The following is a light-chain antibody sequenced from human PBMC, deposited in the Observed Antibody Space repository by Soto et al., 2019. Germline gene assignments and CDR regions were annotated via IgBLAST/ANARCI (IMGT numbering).Light chain of an antibody. Sequence: EIVLTQSPATLSVSPGERATLSCRASQSVSSNLAWYQQKPGQAPRLLIYGASTRATGIPGRFSGSGSGTEFTLTISSLQSEDFAVYYCQQYNKWNPITFGQGTRLESK. V-gene: IGKV3-15*01. J-gene: IGKJ5*01. CDR3: QQYNKWNPIT. CDR2: GAS. CDR1: QSVSSN.